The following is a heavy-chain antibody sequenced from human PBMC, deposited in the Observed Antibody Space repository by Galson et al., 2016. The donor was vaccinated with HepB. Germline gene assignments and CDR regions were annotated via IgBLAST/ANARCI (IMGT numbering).Heavy chain of an antibody. CDR3: AHGKVPYLLTTFDY. V-gene: IGHV3-21*04. D-gene: IGHD1-14*01. J-gene: IGHJ4*02. CDR1: GFTLHTYT. CDR2: ISSGSSYI. Sequence: SLRLSCAASGFTLHTYTMNWVRQAPGKGLEWVSSISSGSSYIYYADSVKGRFTISGDNSKNTAYLQMNSLRAEDTAVYYCAHGKVPYLLTTFDYWGQGTLVTVSS.